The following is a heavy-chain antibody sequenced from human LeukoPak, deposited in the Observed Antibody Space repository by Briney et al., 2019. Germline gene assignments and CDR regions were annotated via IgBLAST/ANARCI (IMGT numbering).Heavy chain of an antibody. V-gene: IGHV3-23*01. CDR3: ARADSNWHLYYFDY. D-gene: IGHD6-13*01. CDR1: GFTFSSYA. CDR2: ISGSGGST. Sequence: GGSLRLSCAASGFTFSSYAVNWVRQAPGTGLEWVSGISGSGGSTYYADSVKGRFTISRDNSKNTLYVQMNSLRAEDTAVYYCARADSNWHLYYFDYWGQGTLVTVSS. J-gene: IGHJ4*02.